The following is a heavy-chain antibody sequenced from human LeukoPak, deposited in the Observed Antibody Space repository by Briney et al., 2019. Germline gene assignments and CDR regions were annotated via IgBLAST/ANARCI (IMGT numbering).Heavy chain of an antibody. CDR3: AREVGDCTNGVRLYYFDY. D-gene: IGHD2-8*01. CDR2: INPNSGGT. CDR1: GYTFTGYY. Sequence: GASVKVSCKASGYTFTGYYMHWVRQAPGQGLEWMGWINPNSGGTNYAQKFQGRVTMTRDTSISTAYMELSRLRSDDTAVYYCAREVGDCTNGVRLYYFDYWGQGTLVTVSS. J-gene: IGHJ4*02. V-gene: IGHV1-2*02.